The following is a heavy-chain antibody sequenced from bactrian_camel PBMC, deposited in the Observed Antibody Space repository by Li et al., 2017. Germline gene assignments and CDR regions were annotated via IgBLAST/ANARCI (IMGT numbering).Heavy chain of an antibody. J-gene: IGHJ6*01. D-gene: IGHD1*01. V-gene: IGHV3S1*01. Sequence: HVQLVESGGGSVQPGGSLRLSCDASGYTYSSNCMGWFRQAPGKGLEWVSGINSGGGSRYYADFAKGRFTISRDNAKNTLYLQLNSLKTEDTAMYFAAKDPTPTDGWATDFGSWAQGTQVTVS. CDR2: INSGGGSR. CDR3: AKDPTPTDGWATDFGS. CDR1: GYTYSSNC.